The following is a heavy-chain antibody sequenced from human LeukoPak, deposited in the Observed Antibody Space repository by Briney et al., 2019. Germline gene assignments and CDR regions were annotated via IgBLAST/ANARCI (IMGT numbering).Heavy chain of an antibody. CDR2: INSSSSTI. J-gene: IGHJ6*02. CDR1: GFTFSSYS. D-gene: IGHD4-23*01. CDR3: ARVQPPPTVVTPRYYYYGMDV. Sequence: AGSLRLSCAASGFTFSSYSMNWVRQAPGKGLEWVSYINSSSSTIYYADSVKGRFTISRDNAKNSLYLQMNSLRDEDTAVYYCARVQPPPTVVTPRYYYYGMDVWGQGTTVTVSS. V-gene: IGHV3-48*02.